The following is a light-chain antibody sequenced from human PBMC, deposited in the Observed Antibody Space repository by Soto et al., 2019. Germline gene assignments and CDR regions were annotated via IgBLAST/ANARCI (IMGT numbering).Light chain of an antibody. J-gene: IGLJ1*01. CDR2: QVS. CDR3: SSYTTTSNDV. Sequence: QSVLTQPASVSGSPGQSITISCTGSISDVGSYDLVSWYQQHPGKAPKLIIYQVSRRPSGVSNRFFGSKSGNTASLAISGLQAEDEADYYCSSYTTTSNDVFGTGTKVTVL. CDR1: ISDVGSYDL. V-gene: IGLV2-14*02.